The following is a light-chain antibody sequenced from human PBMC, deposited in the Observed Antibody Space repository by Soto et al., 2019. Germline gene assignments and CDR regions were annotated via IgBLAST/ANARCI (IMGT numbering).Light chain of an antibody. CDR2: AAS. CDR3: QQLNXXXXXX. V-gene: IGKV1-9*01. Sequence: DIQLTQSPSFLSASVGDRVTITCRASQGISSYLAWYQQKPGKAPKLLIYAASTLQSGVPSRFSGSGSGTDFTXTIXXXXXXXFATYYCQQLNXXXXXXFGXG. J-gene: IGKJ5*01. CDR1: QGISSY.